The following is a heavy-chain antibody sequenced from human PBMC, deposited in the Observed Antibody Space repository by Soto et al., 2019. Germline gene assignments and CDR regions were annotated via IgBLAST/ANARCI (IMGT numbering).Heavy chain of an antibody. CDR1: GFSFNTYA. D-gene: IGHD6-19*01. CDR3: AKELVNSGWTYFDY. CDR2: ISDSGGRT. J-gene: IGHJ4*02. V-gene: IGHV3-23*01. Sequence: EVQLLESGGGLVQPGGSLRLSCAASGFSFNTYAMSWVRQAPGKGLEWVSAISDSGGRTYYADSVKGRFTISRDNSKNPLSLQMNRLRAEDTAVYFCAKELVNSGWTYFDYWGQGTLVTVSS.